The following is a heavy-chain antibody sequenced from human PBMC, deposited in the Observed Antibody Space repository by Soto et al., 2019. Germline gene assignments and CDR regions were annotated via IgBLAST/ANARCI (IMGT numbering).Heavy chain of an antibody. CDR2: ISGSGGST. CDR1: GFIFSNYA. CDR3: AKDSPHSSSTLPEEFDP. Sequence: EVQLLESGGGLVQPGGSLRLSCAASGFIFSNYAMSWVRQAPGKGLEWVSGISGSGGSTYYADSVKGRFTISRDNSKNTLDLQMSNLRAEDTAIYYCAKDSPHSSSTLPEEFDPWGQGTLVTVSS. J-gene: IGHJ5*02. D-gene: IGHD6-13*01. V-gene: IGHV3-23*01.